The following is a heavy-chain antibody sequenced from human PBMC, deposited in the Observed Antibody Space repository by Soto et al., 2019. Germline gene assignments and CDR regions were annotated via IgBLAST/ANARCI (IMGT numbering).Heavy chain of an antibody. CDR3: ARSLLQGDF. CDR1: GYTLIHYY. CDR2: INPNGGST. D-gene: IGHD2-21*01. V-gene: IGHV1-46*01. Sequence: QVQLVQSGAEVKKPGASVKISCKASGYTLIHYYIHWVRQAPGQGLEWMAIINPNGGSTNYAQKSQGRVTVTSDTSTTTVSMELNSLESDDTAVYFCARSLLQGDFWGQGTLVTVSS. J-gene: IGHJ4*02.